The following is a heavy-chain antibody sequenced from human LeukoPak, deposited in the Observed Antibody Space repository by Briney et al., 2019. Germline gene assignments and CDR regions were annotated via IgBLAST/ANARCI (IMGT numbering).Heavy chain of an antibody. V-gene: IGHV4-59*08. CDR3: ARRGYSDNDPLT. J-gene: IGHJ4*02. Sequence: PSETLSLTCTVSGGSINSYYWSWIRQPPGKGLEWIGYIYYTGRSTYSPSLESRVTISVDTSRNQFSLKLNSVTAADTAVYFCARRGYSDNDPLTWGQGTLVTVSS. CDR1: GGSINSYY. D-gene: IGHD5-12*01. CDR2: IYYTGRS.